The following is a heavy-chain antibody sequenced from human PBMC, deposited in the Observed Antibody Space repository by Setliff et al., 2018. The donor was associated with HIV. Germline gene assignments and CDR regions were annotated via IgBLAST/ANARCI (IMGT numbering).Heavy chain of an antibody. CDR2: MSIGGHIK. J-gene: IGHJ6*02. CDR3: AKGQQWLVAGPRDGMDV. Sequence: GGSLRLSCAATGFTFTSYVLHWVRQAPGKGLEWVAVMSIGGHIKIYADSVKGRFTISRDNSRNTLFLQMNSLRPEDTAIYYCAKGQQWLVAGPRDGMDVWGQGTTVTVSS. V-gene: IGHV3-30*18. D-gene: IGHD6-19*01. CDR1: GFTFTSYV.